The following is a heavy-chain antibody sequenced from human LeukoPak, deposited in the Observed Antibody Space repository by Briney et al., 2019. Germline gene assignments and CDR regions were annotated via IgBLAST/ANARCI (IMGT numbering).Heavy chain of an antibody. V-gene: IGHV4-59*01. CDR3: AREGGNSRYYYYYMDV. J-gene: IGHJ6*03. CDR1: GGSISSYY. D-gene: IGHD4-23*01. Sequence: SETLSLTCTVSGGSISSYYWSWIRQPPGKGLEWIGYIYYSGSTNYNPSLKSRVTISVDTSKNQSSLKLSSVTAADTAVYYCAREGGNSRYYYYYMDVWGKGTTVTVSS. CDR2: IYYSGST.